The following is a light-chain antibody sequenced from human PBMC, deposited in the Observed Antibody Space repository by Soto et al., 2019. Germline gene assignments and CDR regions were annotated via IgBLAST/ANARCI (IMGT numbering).Light chain of an antibody. CDR2: DAS. CDR3: QQYDNWPWT. J-gene: IGKJ1*01. CDR1: QSVSSN. V-gene: IGKV3-11*01. Sequence: EIVLIQSPATLSLSPGERSTLSCRASQSVSSNLAWYQQNRGQAPRLLIFDASNRATGIPARFSGSGSGTDFTLTISSLEPEDFAVYYCQQYDNWPWTFGQGTKVDIK.